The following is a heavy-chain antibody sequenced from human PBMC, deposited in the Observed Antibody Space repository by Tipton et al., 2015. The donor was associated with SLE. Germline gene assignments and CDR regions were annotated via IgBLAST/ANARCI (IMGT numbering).Heavy chain of an antibody. CDR1: GGSFSGYY. J-gene: IGHJ4*02. V-gene: IGHV4-34*01. Sequence: TLSLTCAVYGGSFSGYYWSWIRQPPGKGLEWIGEINHSGSTNYNPSLKSRVTISVDTSKNQFSLKLSSVTAADTAVYYCARGREGALWWGQGTLVTVSS. CDR2: INHSGST. CDR3: ARGREGALW.